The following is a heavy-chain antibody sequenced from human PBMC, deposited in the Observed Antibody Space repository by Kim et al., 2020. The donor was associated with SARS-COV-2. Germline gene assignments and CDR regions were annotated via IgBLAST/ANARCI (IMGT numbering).Heavy chain of an antibody. CDR3: ARSKCGGDCYNWFDP. V-gene: IGHV1-3*01. Sequence: SQKFQGRVTITRETSASTAYMELSSLRSEDTAVYYCARSKCGGDCYNWFDPWGQGTLVTVSS. D-gene: IGHD2-21*01. J-gene: IGHJ5*02.